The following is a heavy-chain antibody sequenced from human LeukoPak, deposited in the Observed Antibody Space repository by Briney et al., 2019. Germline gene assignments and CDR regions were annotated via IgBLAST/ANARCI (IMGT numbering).Heavy chain of an antibody. V-gene: IGHV4-59*01. CDR1: GGSISSYY. J-gene: IGHJ3*02. Sequence: SETLSLTCTVSGGSISSYYWSWIWQPPGKGLEWIGYIYYSGSTNYNPSLKSRVTISVDTSKNQFSLKLSSVTAADTAVYYCARTQYSYGYGSDAFDIWGQGTMVTVSS. CDR2: IYYSGST. D-gene: IGHD5-18*01. CDR3: ARTQYSYGYGSDAFDI.